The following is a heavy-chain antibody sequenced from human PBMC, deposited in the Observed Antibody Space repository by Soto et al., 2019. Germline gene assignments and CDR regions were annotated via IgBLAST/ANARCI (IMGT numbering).Heavy chain of an antibody. CDR2: IYYSGST. D-gene: IGHD1-26*01. CDR1: CGSLSNSSYY. J-gene: IGHJ5*02. Sequence: ALFLTRDLFCGSLSNSSYYLGRVRPPPGKGGEWIGSIYYSGSTYYNPSLKSRVTISVDTSKNQFSLKLSSVTAADTAVYYCARSSGLHRIVGATSWFDPWGQGTLVTVSS. V-gene: IGHV4-39*01. CDR3: ARSSGLHRIVGATSWFDP.